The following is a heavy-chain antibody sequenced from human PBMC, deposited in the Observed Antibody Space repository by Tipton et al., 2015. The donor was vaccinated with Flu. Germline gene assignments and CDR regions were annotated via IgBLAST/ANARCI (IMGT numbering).Heavy chain of an antibody. D-gene: IGHD3-22*01. V-gene: IGHV4-4*07. CDR1: GGSLSSFY. CDR3: ARDPAGYYDNSAYYIFDS. Sequence: GLVKPSETLSLTCTVSGGSLSSFYWTWIRQSAGKGLEWIGRVYSSGTTNFNPSLKSRLTMSLDASKNQFSLTLTSVTAADTAVYYCARDPAGYYDNSAYYIFDSWGQGALVTVSS. CDR2: VYSSGTT. J-gene: IGHJ4*02.